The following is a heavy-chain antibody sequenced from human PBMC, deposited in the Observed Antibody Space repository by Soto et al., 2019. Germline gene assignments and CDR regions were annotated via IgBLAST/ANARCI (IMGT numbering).Heavy chain of an antibody. J-gene: IGHJ4*02. CDR2: ISYDGSNR. Sequence: QVQLEESGGGVAQPGRSLRLSCAASGFAFSSYAMHWVRQAPGKGLEWLTVISYDGSNRYYADSVRGRFTISRDNSKDTLFLEMNSLRVEDTAMYFCAKTLLGLVQTPSLDYWGQGTLVHVSS. D-gene: IGHD1-26*01. CDR3: AKTLLGLVQTPSLDY. V-gene: IGHV3-30*18. CDR1: GFAFSSYA.